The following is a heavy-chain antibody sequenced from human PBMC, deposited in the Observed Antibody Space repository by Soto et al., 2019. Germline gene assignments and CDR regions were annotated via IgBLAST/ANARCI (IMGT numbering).Heavy chain of an antibody. CDR2: IYDSGFT. J-gene: IGHJ6*03. CDR1: GGSISNYY. CDR3: ARGVYCSGRTCRLYRYQYYSMAV. Sequence: QVQLQESGPGLVKPSETLSLTCTVSGGSISNYYWIWIRQPPGKGLEWIGSIYDSGFTNYKPALKARVAIALDPSQDQCALGLTSVTAADTAVYYCARGVYCSGRTCRLYRYQYYSMAVWGKGTTVTVSS. V-gene: IGHV4-59*01. D-gene: IGHD2-15*01.